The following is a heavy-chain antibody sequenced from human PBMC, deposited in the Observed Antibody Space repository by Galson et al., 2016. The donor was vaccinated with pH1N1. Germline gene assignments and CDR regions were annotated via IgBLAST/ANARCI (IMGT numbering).Heavy chain of an antibody. J-gene: IGHJ2*01. CDR2: IYYSGST. D-gene: IGHD3-9*01. Sequence: ETLSLTCTVSGGSISSHYWSWIRQPAGKGLEWIGYIYYSGSTYYNPSLKSRVTISVDTSKNQFSLKLSSVTAADTAIYYCARRYTSFSDLDDWFFDLWGRGTLVTVSS. CDR3: ARRYTSFSDLDDWFFDL. CDR1: GGSISSHY. V-gene: IGHV4-59*06.